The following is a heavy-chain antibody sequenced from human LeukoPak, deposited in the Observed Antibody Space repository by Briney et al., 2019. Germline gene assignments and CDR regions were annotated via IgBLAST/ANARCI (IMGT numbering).Heavy chain of an antibody. V-gene: IGHV3-48*01. D-gene: IGHD1-26*01. J-gene: IGHJ4*02. Sequence: PGGSLRLSCAASGFTFSSYSMNWVRQAPGKGLEWVSYISSSSSTIYYADSVKGRFTISRDNAKNSLYLQMNSLRAEDTAVYYCARSRPGYSGSPDYWGQGTLVIVSS. CDR1: GFTFSSYS. CDR2: ISSSSSTI. CDR3: ARSRPGYSGSPDY.